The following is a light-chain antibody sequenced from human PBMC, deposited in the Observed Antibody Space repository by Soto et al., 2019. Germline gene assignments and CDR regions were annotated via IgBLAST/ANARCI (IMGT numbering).Light chain of an antibody. CDR2: DAS. J-gene: IGKJ5*01. V-gene: IGKV3-11*01. CDR1: QSVSTY. Sequence: EIVLTQFPATLSLSPGERATLSCRASQSVSTYVAWYQQKPGQAPRLLIYDASTRATGIPARFSGGGSATDFTLTISSLEPEDFAVYYCQQRSSWITFGQGTRLEIK. CDR3: QQRSSWIT.